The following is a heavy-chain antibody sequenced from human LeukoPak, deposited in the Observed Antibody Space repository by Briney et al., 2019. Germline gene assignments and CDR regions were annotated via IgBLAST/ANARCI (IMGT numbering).Heavy chain of an antibody. Sequence: SETLSLTCTVSGGSISRYYWSWIRQPAGKGLEWIGRIYTSGSTNYNPSLKSRVTMSVDTSKNQFSLKLSSVTAADTAVYYCARGRRTMNAFDIWGQGTMVTVSS. CDR2: IYTSGST. CDR1: GGSISRYY. CDR3: ARGRRTMNAFDI. V-gene: IGHV4-4*07. J-gene: IGHJ3*02. D-gene: IGHD1-1*01.